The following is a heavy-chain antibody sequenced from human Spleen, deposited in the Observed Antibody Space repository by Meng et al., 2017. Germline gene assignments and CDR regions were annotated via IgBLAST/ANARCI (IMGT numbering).Heavy chain of an antibody. CDR2: ISSSDNTI. J-gene: IGHJ3*02. Sequence: GESLKISCAASGFTFRSYEMNWVRQAPGKGLEWISYISSSDNTIYYADSVKGRFTISRDNTKNSLDLQMNRLRAEDTAVYYCARDLSGFNAFDIWGQGTMVTVSS. D-gene: IGHD3-22*01. V-gene: IGHV3-48*03. CDR1: GFTFRSYE. CDR3: ARDLSGFNAFDI.